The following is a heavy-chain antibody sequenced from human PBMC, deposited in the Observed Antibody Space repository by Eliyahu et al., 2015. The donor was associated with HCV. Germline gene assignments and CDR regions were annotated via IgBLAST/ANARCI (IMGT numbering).Heavy chain of an antibody. CDR1: GFXFSXYS. D-gene: IGHD3-10*01. V-gene: IGHV3-21*02. CDR3: VRRGIGSGTYYTAFDI. J-gene: IGHJ3*02. CDR2: ISSSSSYI. Sequence: EVQLVESGXGLVKPGWSXRLSCTXSGFXFSXYSITWVRQAPGKGLEWVSSISSSSSYIYYADSLKGRFTISRDNAKNSLYLQMNSLRAEDTALYYCVRRGIGSGTYYTAFDIWGQGTMVTVSS.